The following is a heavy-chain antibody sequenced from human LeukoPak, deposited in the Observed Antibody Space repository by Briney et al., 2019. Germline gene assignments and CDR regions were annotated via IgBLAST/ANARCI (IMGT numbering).Heavy chain of an antibody. CDR2: IYSGGST. CDR1: GFTVSSNY. J-gene: IGHJ6*02. CDR3: ARVSAEVYYYYGMDV. Sequence: GRSLRLSCAASGFTVSSNYMSWVRQAPGKGLEWVSVIYSGGSTYYADSVKGRFTISRDNSKNTLYLQMNSLRAEDTAVYYCARVSAEVYYYYGMDVWGQGTTVTVSS. V-gene: IGHV3-53*01.